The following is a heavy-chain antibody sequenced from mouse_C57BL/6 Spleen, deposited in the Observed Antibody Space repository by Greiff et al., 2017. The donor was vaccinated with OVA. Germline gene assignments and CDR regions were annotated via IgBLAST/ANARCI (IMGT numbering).Heavy chain of an antibody. Sequence: VQLQQPGAELVMPGASVKLSCKASGYTFTRYWMPWVTQRPGQGLEWLGAIDPSDSYTNYNQKFKGKSTLTVDKSSSTAYMQRSSLTSEDSAVYYCARYEYDESYVDYWGQGTTLTVAS. CDR3: ARYEYDESYVDY. CDR1: GYTFTRYW. CDR2: IDPSDSYT. J-gene: IGHJ2*01. D-gene: IGHD2-4*01. V-gene: IGHV1-69*01.